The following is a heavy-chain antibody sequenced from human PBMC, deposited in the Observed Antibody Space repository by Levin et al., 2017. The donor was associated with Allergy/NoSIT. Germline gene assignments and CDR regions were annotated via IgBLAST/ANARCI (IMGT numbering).Heavy chain of an antibody. CDR2: IYNSGST. V-gene: IGHV4-39*01. Sequence: SQTLSLTCTVSGGSISSSISYWGWIRQAPGKGLEWIGSIYNSGSTYYNPSLQIRVTTSVDTSKNQFSLKLSSVTAADTAVYYCARQCYDILTGYYNFDYWGQGTLVTVSS. CDR1: GGSISSSISY. J-gene: IGHJ4*02. D-gene: IGHD3-9*01. CDR3: ARQCYDILTGYYNFDY.